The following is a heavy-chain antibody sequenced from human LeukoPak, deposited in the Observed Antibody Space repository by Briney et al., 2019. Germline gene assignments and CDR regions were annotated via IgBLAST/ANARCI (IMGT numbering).Heavy chain of an antibody. J-gene: IGHJ6*02. CDR1: GFTFSSYS. V-gene: IGHV3-73*01. CDR2: IRSKANSYAT. CDR3: TIGSTSLPTYGMDV. D-gene: IGHD2-2*01. Sequence: GGSLRLSCAASGFTFSSYSMNWVRQASGKGLEWVGRIRSKANSYATAYAASVKGRFTISRDDSKNTAYLQMNSLKTEDTAVYYCTIGSTSLPTYGMDVWGQGTTVTVSS.